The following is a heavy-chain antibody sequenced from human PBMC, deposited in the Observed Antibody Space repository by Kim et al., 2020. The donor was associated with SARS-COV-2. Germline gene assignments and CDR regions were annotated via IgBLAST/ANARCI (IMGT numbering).Heavy chain of an antibody. CDR2: IIPILGIA. J-gene: IGHJ6*02. CDR3: ARYPSFYYGSGSYPGSWSYYYYYGMDV. CDR1: GGTFSSYA. D-gene: IGHD3-10*01. V-gene: IGHV1-69*04. Sequence: SVKVSCKASGGTFSSYAISWVRQAPGQGLEWMGRIIPILGIANYAQKFQGRVTITADKSTSTAYMELSSLRSEDTAVYYCARYPSFYYGSGSYPGSWSYYYYYGMDVWGPGTTVTVSS.